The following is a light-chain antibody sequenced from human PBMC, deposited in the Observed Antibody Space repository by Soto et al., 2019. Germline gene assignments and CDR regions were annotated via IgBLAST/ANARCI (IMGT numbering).Light chain of an antibody. Sequence: DIQMTQSPSTLSASVGDRVTITCRASQSISSWLAWYQQKPGKAPKRLIYKASSLESGVPSRFSGSGSGTEFTLTISSLQPDDFAPYYCQQYNSGGFTFGPGTKEDIK. V-gene: IGKV1-5*03. CDR2: KAS. J-gene: IGKJ3*01. CDR1: QSISSW. CDR3: QQYNSGGFT.